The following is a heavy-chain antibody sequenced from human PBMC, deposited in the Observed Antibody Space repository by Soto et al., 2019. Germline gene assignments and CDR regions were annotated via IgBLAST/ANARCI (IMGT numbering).Heavy chain of an antibody. D-gene: IGHD3-3*01. CDR3: ARDNQVVTIFGVVYPDGMDV. CDR2: IWYDGSNK. Sequence: PGGSLRLSCAASGFTFSSYGMHWVRQAPGKGLEWVAVIWYDGSNKYYADSVKGRFTISRDNSKNTLYLQMNSLRAEDTAVYYCARDNQVVTIFGVVYPDGMDVWGQGTTVTVSS. CDR1: GFTFSSYG. V-gene: IGHV3-33*01. J-gene: IGHJ6*02.